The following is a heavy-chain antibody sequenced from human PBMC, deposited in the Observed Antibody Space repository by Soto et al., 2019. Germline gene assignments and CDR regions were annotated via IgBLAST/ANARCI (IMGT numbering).Heavy chain of an antibody. Sequence: ASVKVSCKASGYTFTGYDINWVRQATGQGLEWMGWMNPNSGNTGYAQKFQGRVTMTRNTSISTAYMELSSLRSEDTAVYYGARGQYYDFWSGYYRVGYYYYGMDVWGQGTTVTVSS. D-gene: IGHD3-3*01. CDR3: ARGQYYDFWSGYYRVGYYYYGMDV. J-gene: IGHJ6*02. CDR2: MNPNSGNT. CDR1: GYTFTGYD. V-gene: IGHV1-8*01.